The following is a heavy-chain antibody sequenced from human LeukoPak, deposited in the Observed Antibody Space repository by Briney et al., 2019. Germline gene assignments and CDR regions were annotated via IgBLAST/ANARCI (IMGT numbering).Heavy chain of an antibody. CDR1: GFTFSSYS. J-gene: IGHJ4*02. CDR3: ASRSSVVDTGPG. D-gene: IGHD6-6*01. Sequence: GGSLRLSCAASGFTFSSYSMSWVRQAPGKGLEWVANIKQDGSEKYYVDSVKGRFTISRDNANNSLYLQMDSLRAEDTAVYYCASRSSVVDTGPGWGQGTLVTVSS. CDR2: IKQDGSEK. V-gene: IGHV3-7*01.